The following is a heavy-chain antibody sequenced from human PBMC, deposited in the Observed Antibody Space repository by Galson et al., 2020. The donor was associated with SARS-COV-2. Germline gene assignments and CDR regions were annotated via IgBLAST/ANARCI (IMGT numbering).Heavy chain of an antibody. Sequence: ASVTVSCKASGGTFSSYAISWVRQAPGQGLEWMGWIIPIFGTANYAQKFQGRVTITTDESTSTAYMELSSLRSEDTAVYYCARLSVDILTGSVFDYWGQGTLVTVSS. V-gene: IGHV1-69*05. CDR2: IIPIFGTA. CDR3: ARLSVDILTGSVFDY. CDR1: GGTFSSYA. J-gene: IGHJ4*02. D-gene: IGHD3-9*01.